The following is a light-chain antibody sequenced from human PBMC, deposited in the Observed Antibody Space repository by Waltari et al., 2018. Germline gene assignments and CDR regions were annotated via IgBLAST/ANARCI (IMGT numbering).Light chain of an antibody. V-gene: IGKV2-28*01. CDR2: LGS. CDR3: MQALQTPYT. J-gene: IGKJ2*01. Sequence: DIVMTQSPLSLPVTPGEPASISCRSSQSLLHNNGYNYLDWYLQKPGQSPQLLIYLGSNRASGVPDRVSGSGSGTDVTLKINRVEAEDVGVYYCMQALQTPYTFGQGTKLEI. CDR1: QSLLHNNGYNY.